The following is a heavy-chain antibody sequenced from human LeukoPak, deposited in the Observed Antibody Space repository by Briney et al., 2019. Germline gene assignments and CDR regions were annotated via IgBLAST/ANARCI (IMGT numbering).Heavy chain of an antibody. J-gene: IGHJ4*02. D-gene: IGHD5-18*01. CDR2: ISGSGGST. CDR3: AKSHVDTVYNYYFDY. CDR1: GFTFSSYA. V-gene: IGHV3-23*01. Sequence: GGSLRLSCAASGFTFSSYAMSWVRQAPGKGLEWVSAISGSGGSTYYADSVKGRFTISRDNSMNTLYLQMNSLRAEDTAVYYCAKSHVDTVYNYYFDYWGQGTLVTVSS.